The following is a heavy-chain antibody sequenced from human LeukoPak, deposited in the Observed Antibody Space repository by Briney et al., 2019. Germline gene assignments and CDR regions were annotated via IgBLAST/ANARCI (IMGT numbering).Heavy chain of an antibody. V-gene: IGHV3-21*01. D-gene: IGHD3-10*01. Sequence: GGSLRLSCAASRFTFSDYSMNWVRQAPGKGLQWVASISSGSVYIYYADSVKGRFTISRDDAKNSLYLQMNSLRDEDTAVYYCARDDKGTFDIWGQGTMVTVSS. CDR1: RFTFSDYS. J-gene: IGHJ3*02. CDR2: ISSGSVYI. CDR3: ARDDKGTFDI.